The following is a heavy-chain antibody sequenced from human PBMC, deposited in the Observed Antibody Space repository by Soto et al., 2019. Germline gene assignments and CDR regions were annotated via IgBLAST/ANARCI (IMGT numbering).Heavy chain of an antibody. D-gene: IGHD6-13*01. V-gene: IGHV3-30-3*01. CDR1: GFTFSSYA. J-gene: IGHJ4*02. Sequence: QVQLVESGGGVVQPGRSLRLSCAASGFTFSSYAMHWVRQAPGKGLEWVAVISYDGSNKYYADSVKGRFTISRDNSKNTLYLQMNSLRAEDTAVYYCARDGSRYYFDYWGPGNLVTVSS. CDR3: ARDGSRYYFDY. CDR2: ISYDGSNK.